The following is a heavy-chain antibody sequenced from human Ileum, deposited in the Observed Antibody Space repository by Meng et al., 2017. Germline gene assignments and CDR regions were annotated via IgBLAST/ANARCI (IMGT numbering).Heavy chain of an antibody. Sequence: QLWEWRLRLVSAPEYLSLICAVAGGSFSSSGYQWGWLRQPPGKGLEWIGYASTNYNPSLKSRVTISVDTSKNQFSLKLTSVTAADTAVYYCARDHWGSLDYWGQGVLVTVSS. D-gene: IGHD7-27*01. J-gene: IGHJ4*02. CDR1: GGSFSSSGYQ. CDR3: ARDHWGSLDY. CDR2: AST. V-gene: IGHV4-61*08.